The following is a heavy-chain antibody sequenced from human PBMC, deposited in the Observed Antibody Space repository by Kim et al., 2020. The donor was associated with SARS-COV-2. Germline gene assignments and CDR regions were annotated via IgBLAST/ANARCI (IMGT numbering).Heavy chain of an antibody. Sequence: GGSLRLSCEASGFTFTSYAMTWVRQAPGKGLEWVASIGITGDNTYYADSVKGRFTISRDNSRDTLFLHMNSLRAEDTAVYYCTKRTSGAWPFDYWGQGTLVTVSS. D-gene: IGHD2-2*01. J-gene: IGHJ4*02. V-gene: IGHV3-23*01. CDR1: GFTFTSYA. CDR3: TKRTSGAWPFDY. CDR2: IGITGDNT.